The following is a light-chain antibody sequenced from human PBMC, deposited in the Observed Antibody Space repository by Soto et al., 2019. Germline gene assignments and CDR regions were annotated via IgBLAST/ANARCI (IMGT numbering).Light chain of an antibody. V-gene: IGKV1-39*01. CDR2: AAS. CDR1: QGISTY. Sequence: DIQMTQSPSSLSASVGDRVTITCRASQGISTYLVWYQQRQGRAPKLLIYAASSLLSGVPSRFSGNGSGTDFTLTISSLQPEDFATYYCQQSYRTPYTFGQRTKLETK. CDR3: QQSYRTPYT. J-gene: IGKJ2*01.